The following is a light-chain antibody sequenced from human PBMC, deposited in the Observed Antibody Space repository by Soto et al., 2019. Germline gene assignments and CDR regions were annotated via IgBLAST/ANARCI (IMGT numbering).Light chain of an antibody. CDR1: QALNTR. CDR3: HQRQSWPRT. Sequence: EIVLTQSPATLSAFPGDRVTLSCRASQALNTRLAWYQHKPGQAPRLLIYLTSNRAAGVPARFSAWGSETDFTLTISDVEPEDVAVYYCHQRQSWPRTFGQGTKVDIK. CDR2: LTS. V-gene: IGKV3-11*01. J-gene: IGKJ1*01.